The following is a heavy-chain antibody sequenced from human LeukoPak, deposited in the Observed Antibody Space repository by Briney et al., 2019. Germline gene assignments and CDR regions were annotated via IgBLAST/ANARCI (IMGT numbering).Heavy chain of an antibody. CDR3: AREVRYSYAADY. D-gene: IGHD5-18*01. J-gene: IGHJ4*02. Sequence: SETLSLTCTVSGGSISIYYWSWIRQPPGKGLEWIGYVYNSENTNYNPSLKSRATISADTSKNQFSLKLNSVTAADTAVYYCAREVRYSYAADYWGQGTLVTVSS. CDR2: VYNSENT. V-gene: IGHV4-59*01. CDR1: GGSISIYY.